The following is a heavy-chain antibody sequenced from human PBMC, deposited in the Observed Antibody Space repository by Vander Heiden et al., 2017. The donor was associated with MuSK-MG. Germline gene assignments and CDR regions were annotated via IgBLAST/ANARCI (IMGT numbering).Heavy chain of an antibody. Sequence: GGGLVQPGGSLRLSCAASGFTFSSYAMSWVRQAPGKGLEWVSGISGGGGSTYYADSVKGRFAISRDNSKNTLYLQMNSLRAEDTAAYYCAKDLSGSGSYLGMDVWGQGTTVTVSS. V-gene: IGHV3-23*01. CDR3: AKDLSGSGSYLGMDV. D-gene: IGHD3-10*01. CDR1: GFTFSSYA. J-gene: IGHJ6*02. CDR2: ISGGGGST.